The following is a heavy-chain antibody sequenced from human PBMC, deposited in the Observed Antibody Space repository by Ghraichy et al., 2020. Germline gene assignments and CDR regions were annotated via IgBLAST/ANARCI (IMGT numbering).Heavy chain of an antibody. J-gene: IGHJ4*02. CDR1: GGSISSYY. Sequence: SKTLSLTCTVSGGSISSYYWSWIRQPPGKGLEWIGYIYYSGSTNYNPSLKSRVTISVDTSKNQFSLKLSSVTAADTAVYYCARDRSEFDYWGQGTLVTVSS. CDR2: IYYSGST. CDR3: ARDRSEFDY. V-gene: IGHV4-59*01.